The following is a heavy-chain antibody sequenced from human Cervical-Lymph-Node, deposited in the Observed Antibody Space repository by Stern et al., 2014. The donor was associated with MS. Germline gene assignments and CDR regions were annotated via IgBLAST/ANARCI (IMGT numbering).Heavy chain of an antibody. Sequence: VQLVQSGGGLVQPGGSLRLSCKASGFTFRDHNMDWVRQAPGKGLEWVGRIRTKGENYNEDYAAYLTGRFSIASDVSKNYLVLQMNSLSPEDAAVYYCDRVTAVAIDYWGQGTLVTVSS. CDR2: IRTKGENYNE. CDR1: GFTFRDHN. J-gene: IGHJ4*02. CDR3: DRVTAVAIDY. D-gene: IGHD4-23*01. V-gene: IGHV3-72*01.